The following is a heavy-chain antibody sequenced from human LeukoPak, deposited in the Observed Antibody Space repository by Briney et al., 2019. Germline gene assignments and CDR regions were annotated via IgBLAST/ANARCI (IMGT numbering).Heavy chain of an antibody. CDR2: IYYSGST. J-gene: IGHJ4*02. CDR1: GGSFTSYY. Sequence: SETLSLTCTVPGGSFTSYYWCWIRQPPGKGLEWIGYIYYSGSTNYNPSLKSRVTISLDTSKNQFSLKLSSVTDAHTVVYYCARTYSSSWIDYWGQGTLVTVSS. V-gene: IGHV4-59*08. D-gene: IGHD6-13*01. CDR3: ARTYSSSWIDY.